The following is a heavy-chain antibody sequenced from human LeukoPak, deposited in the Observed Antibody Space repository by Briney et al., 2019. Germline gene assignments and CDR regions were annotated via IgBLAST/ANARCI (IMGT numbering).Heavy chain of an antibody. D-gene: IGHD2-15*01. CDR3: VGSGHYDY. CDR2: ISSSSSYI. CDR1: GFTFSSYA. V-gene: IGHV3-21*01. Sequence: GGSLRLSCAASGFTFSSYAMSWVRQAPGKGLEWVSSISSSSSYIYYADSVKGRFTISRDNAKNSLYLLMNSLRAEDTAVYYCVGSGHYDYWGQGTLVTVSS. J-gene: IGHJ4*02.